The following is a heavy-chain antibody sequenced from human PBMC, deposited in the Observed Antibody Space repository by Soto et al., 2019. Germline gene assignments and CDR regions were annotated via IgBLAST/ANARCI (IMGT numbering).Heavy chain of an antibody. CDR1: GASINSNVHY. D-gene: IGHD3-16*01. V-gene: IGHV4-39*01. Sequence: PSETLSLTCTVSGASINSNVHYWGWVRQSPGKGLEWIASVFYTGSPYHNPSLESRVSISVDTSDNQFSLKVTSVTAADTGIYYFARHPFGGYAFDSWGQGTLVTVSS. CDR3: ARHPFGGYAFDS. J-gene: IGHJ4*02. CDR2: VFYTGSP.